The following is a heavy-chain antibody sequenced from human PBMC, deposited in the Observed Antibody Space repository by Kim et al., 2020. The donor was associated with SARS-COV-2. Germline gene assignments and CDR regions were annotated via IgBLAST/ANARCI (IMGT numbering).Heavy chain of an antibody. CDR2: ISGSGSYT. CDR1: GFTFTDYY. D-gene: IGHD5-18*01. V-gene: IGHV3-11*06. CDR3: ATGYSYGEY. Sequence: GGSLRLSCAASGFTFTDYYMSWIRQAPGKGLEWISCISGSGSYTNYADSVKGRFAISRDSAMNSLYLQMNSLRAEDTAVYYCATGYSYGEYWGQGTLVTVSS. J-gene: IGHJ4*02.